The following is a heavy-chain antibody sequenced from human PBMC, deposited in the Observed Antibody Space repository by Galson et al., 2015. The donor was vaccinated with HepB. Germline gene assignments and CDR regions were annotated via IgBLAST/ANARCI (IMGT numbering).Heavy chain of an antibody. Sequence: SLRLSCAASGFTFRNYWMSWVRQAPGKGLEWVANIKQDGSEKYYVDSVKGRFTISRDNAKNSLYLQMNSLRAEDTAAYYCARARMDNSAYYRTFDYWGQGTLVTVSS. CDR2: IKQDGSEK. J-gene: IGHJ4*02. CDR1: GFTFRNYW. V-gene: IGHV3-7*03. D-gene: IGHD3-22*01. CDR3: ARARMDNSAYYRTFDY.